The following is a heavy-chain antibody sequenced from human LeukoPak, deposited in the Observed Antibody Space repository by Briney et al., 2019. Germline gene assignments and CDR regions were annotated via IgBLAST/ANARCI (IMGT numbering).Heavy chain of an antibody. CDR2: INHSGST. CDR1: GGSFCGYY. CDR3: ARGKTYYYDSSGYYYLDY. J-gene: IGHJ4*02. V-gene: IGHV4-34*01. D-gene: IGHD3-22*01. Sequence: PSETLSLTCAVYGGSFCGYYWSWIRQPPGKGLEWIGEINHSGSTNYNPSLKSRVTISVDTSKNQFSLKLSSVTAADTAVYYCARGKTYYYDSSGYYYLDYWGQGTLVTVSS.